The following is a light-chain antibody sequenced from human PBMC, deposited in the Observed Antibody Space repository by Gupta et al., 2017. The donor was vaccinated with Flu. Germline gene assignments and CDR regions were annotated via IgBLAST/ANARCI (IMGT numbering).Light chain of an antibody. Sequence: GDTVAITCRDSQGISSYLAWYQQRPGQAPKLLIHTASTLQDGVPSRFSGSGSGAEFTLTISSLQPEDFAAYYCQQRNGYPITFGQGTRLEIK. CDR3: QQRNGYPIT. V-gene: IGKV1-9*01. J-gene: IGKJ5*01. CDR1: QGISSY. CDR2: TAS.